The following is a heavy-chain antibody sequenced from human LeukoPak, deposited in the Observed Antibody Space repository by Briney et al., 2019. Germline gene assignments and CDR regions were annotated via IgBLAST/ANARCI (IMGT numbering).Heavy chain of an antibody. CDR2: ISGSGGST. V-gene: IGHV3-23*01. D-gene: IGHD1-26*01. J-gene: IGHJ6*02. Sequence: GGSLRLSCAASGFTFSTYAMNWVHQAPGKGLEWVSGISGSGGSTWYADSVKGRFTISRDNSKNTLYLQMNRLRAEDTATYYCAKYRTGPPYGLDVWGQGTTVTVSS. CDR1: GFTFSTYA. CDR3: AKYRTGPPYGLDV.